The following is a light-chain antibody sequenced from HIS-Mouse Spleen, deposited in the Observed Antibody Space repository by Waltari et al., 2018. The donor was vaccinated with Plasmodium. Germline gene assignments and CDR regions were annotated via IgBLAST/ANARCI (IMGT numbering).Light chain of an antibody. CDR2: GAS. J-gene: IGKJ1*01. V-gene: IGKV3-15*01. CDR1: QSVSST. Sequence: EIVMTQSPATLSGSPGERATLSCRASQSVSSTLAWYQQKPGQAPRLLIYGASTRATGIPARFSGSGSGTEFTLTISSMQSEDFAVYYCQQYNNWPRGTFGQGTKVEIK. CDR3: QQYNNWPRGT.